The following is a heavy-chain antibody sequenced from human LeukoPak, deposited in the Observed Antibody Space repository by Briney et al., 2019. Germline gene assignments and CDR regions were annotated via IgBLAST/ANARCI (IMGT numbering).Heavy chain of an antibody. Sequence: GSLRLSCSASGFTFSSYSINLVRQAPGKGLEWVSSISSSSSYIYYADSVKGRFTISRDNAKNSLYLQMNSLRAEDTAVYYCARSLLWGYWGQGTLVTVSS. D-gene: IGHD1-26*01. CDR3: ARSLLWGY. V-gene: IGHV3-21*01. CDR2: ISSSSSYI. J-gene: IGHJ4*02. CDR1: GFTFSSYS.